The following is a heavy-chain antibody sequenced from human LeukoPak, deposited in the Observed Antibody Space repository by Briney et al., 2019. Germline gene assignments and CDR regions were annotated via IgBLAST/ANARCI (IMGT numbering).Heavy chain of an antibody. D-gene: IGHD5-12*01. V-gene: IGHV3-30*04. CDR1: GFIFSSYA. CDR2: ISYDGSNK. CDR3: ARAGTYGGYKVFDN. J-gene: IGHJ5*02. Sequence: PGRSLRLSCAASGFIFSSYAMHWARQAPGKGLEWVAVISYDGSNKYYADSVKGRFTISRDNSKNTLYLQMNSLRAEDTAVYYCARAGTYGGYKVFDNWGQGTPVTVSS.